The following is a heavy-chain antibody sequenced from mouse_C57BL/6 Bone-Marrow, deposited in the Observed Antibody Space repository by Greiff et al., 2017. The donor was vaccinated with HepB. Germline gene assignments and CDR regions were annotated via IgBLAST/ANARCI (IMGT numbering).Heavy chain of an antibody. Sequence: QVQLQQPGAELVKPGASVKMSCKASGYTFTSYWITWVKQRPGQGLEWIGDIYPGSGSTNYNEKFKSKATLTVDTSSSTAYMQLSSLTSDDSAVYYCARTQNYYGSSYERYFDYGGQGTTLTVSS. CDR3: ARTQNYYGSSYERYFDY. CDR1: GYTFTSYW. CDR2: IYPGSGST. V-gene: IGHV1-55*01. J-gene: IGHJ2*01. D-gene: IGHD1-1*01.